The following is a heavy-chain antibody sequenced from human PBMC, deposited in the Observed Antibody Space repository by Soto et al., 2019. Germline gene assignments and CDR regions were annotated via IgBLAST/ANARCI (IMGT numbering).Heavy chain of an antibody. Sequence: QVQLVESGGGVVQPGRSLRLSCAASGFTFSSYGMHWVRQAPGKGLEWVAVISYDGSNKYYADSVKGRFTISRDNSKNTLYLQMNSLRAEDTAVYYCAKDKAGGKARGHGVDVWGQGTTITVSS. CDR1: GFTFSSYG. CDR2: ISYDGSNK. CDR3: AKDKAGGKARGHGVDV. J-gene: IGHJ6*02. V-gene: IGHV3-30*18. D-gene: IGHD3-16*01.